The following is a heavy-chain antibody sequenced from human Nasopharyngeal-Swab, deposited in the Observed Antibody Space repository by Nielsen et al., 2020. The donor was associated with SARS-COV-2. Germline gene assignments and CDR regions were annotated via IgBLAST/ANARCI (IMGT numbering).Heavy chain of an antibody. CDR1: GYTLIEFY. CDR2: VDPEDGER. Sequence: ASLQVSCKVSGYTLIEFYMLWVRQAPGKGLEWMGGVDPEDGERIYAQKFQGRVTMTEDTSTDTAYMELSSLRSEDTAVYYWATVWRWGHNAMDYCGHGALVTGS. J-gene: IGHJ4*01. CDR3: ATVWRWGHNAMDY. D-gene: IGHD2-2*01. V-gene: IGHV1-24*01.